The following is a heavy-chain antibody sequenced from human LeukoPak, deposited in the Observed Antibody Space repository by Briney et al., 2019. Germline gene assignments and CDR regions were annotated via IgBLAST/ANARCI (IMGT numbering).Heavy chain of an antibody. CDR3: ARDTVAGTGDY. V-gene: IGHV1-69*04. D-gene: IGHD6-19*01. J-gene: IGHJ4*02. CDR1: GGTFSSYT. CDR2: IIPILGIA. Sequence: SMKVSCKASGGTFSSYTISWVRQAPGQGLEWMGRIIPILGIANYAQKFQGRVTITADKSTSTAYMELSSLRSEDTAVYYCARDTVAGTGDYWGQGTLVTVSS.